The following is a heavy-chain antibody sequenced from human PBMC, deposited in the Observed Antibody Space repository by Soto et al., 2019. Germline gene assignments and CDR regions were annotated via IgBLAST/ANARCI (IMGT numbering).Heavy chain of an antibody. D-gene: IGHD6-13*01. CDR2: IYYSGST. J-gene: IGHJ6*02. CDR1: GGSISSYY. V-gene: IGHV4-59*01. Sequence: SETLSLTCTVSGGSISSYYWSWIRQPPGKGLEWIGYIYYSGSTNYNPSLKSRVTISVDTSKNQFSLKLSSVTAADTAVYYCARDLNIAAANYVMDVRAQGTTVTVS. CDR3: ARDLNIAAANYVMDV.